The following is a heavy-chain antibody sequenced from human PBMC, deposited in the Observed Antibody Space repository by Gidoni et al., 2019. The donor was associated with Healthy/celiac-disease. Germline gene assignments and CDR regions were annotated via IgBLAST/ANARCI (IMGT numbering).Heavy chain of an antibody. Sequence: EVQLVESGGGLVQPGGSLKLHCAASGFTFSGSAMPWVRQASGNGLEWVGRIRSKANSYATAYAASVKGRFTISRDDSKNTAYLQMNSLKTEDTAVYYCTSAAYYYYGMDVWGQGTTVTVSS. CDR3: TSAAYYYYGMDV. CDR2: IRSKANSYAT. J-gene: IGHJ6*02. CDR1: GFTFSGSA. V-gene: IGHV3-73*02.